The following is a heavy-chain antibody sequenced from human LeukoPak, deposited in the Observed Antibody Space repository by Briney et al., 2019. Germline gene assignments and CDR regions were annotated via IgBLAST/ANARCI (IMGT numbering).Heavy chain of an antibody. CDR2: IYYSGST. V-gene: IGHV4-39*07. Sequence: SETLSLTCTVSGGSISSSSYYWGWIRQPPGKGLEWIGSIYYSGSTYYNPSLKSRVTISGDTSKNQFSLKLSSVTAADTAVYYCARDRDGYNSDWGQGTLVTVSS. CDR1: GGSISSSSYY. CDR3: ARDRDGYNSD. J-gene: IGHJ4*02. D-gene: IGHD5-24*01.